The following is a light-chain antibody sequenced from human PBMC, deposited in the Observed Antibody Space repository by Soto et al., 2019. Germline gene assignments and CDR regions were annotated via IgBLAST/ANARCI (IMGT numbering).Light chain of an antibody. Sequence: QSALTQPASVSGSPGQSVTISCTGTSSDVGAYNYVSWYQQHPDNAPKLMIFDVVDRPSGISNRFSGSKSDNTAALTISGLQAEDEGDYYCSSYTTSSTVIFGGGTKLTV. CDR2: DVV. J-gene: IGLJ2*01. V-gene: IGLV2-14*03. CDR3: SSYTTSSTVI. CDR1: SSDVGAYNY.